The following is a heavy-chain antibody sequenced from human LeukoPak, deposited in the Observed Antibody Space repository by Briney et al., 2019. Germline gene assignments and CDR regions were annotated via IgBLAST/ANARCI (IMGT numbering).Heavy chain of an antibody. D-gene: IGHD1-26*01. J-gene: IGHJ4*02. CDR3: ARSMGATYFDY. CDR1: GYTFTGYY. Sequence: ASVKVSCKASGYTFTGYYMHWVRQATGQGLEWMGWMNPNSGNTGYAQKFQGRVTITRNTSISTAYMELSSLRSEDTAVYYCARSMGATYFDYWGQGTLVTVSS. V-gene: IGHV1-8*03. CDR2: MNPNSGNT.